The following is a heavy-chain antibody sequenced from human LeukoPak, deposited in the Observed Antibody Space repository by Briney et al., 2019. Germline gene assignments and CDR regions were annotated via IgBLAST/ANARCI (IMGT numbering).Heavy chain of an antibody. CDR3: ARENCSTTSCYDY. D-gene: IGHD2-2*01. Sequence: GGSLRLSCAASGFTFSSYEMNWVRQAPGRGLEWVSYISTTGSDIYHADSVKGRFTISRDNAKNSLYLQMNSLRAEVTAVYYCARENCSTTSCYDYWGQGTLVTVSS. CDR2: ISTTGSDI. CDR1: GFTFSSYE. V-gene: IGHV3-48*03. J-gene: IGHJ4*02.